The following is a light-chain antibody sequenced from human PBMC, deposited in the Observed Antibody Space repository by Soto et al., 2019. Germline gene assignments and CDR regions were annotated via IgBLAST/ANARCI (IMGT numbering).Light chain of an antibody. CDR1: QVIGNN. CDR2: AAY. CDR3: LQHHTYPFT. J-gene: IGKJ2*01. Sequence: DIQMTQSPSSLSASVGDRVTLTCRASQVIGNNLGWYQQKPGKAPKRLIYAAYTLEGGVPSRFSGSGSATEFTLTISSLQPEDFATYYRLQHHTYPFTFGQGTKLEI. V-gene: IGKV1-17*01.